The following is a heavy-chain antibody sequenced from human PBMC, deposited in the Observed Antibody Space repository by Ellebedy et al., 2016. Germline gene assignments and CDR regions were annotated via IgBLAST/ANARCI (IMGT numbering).Heavy chain of an antibody. D-gene: IGHD2-2*01. J-gene: IGHJ5*02. CDR1: GGSISSYY. Sequence: SETLSLXCTVSGGSISSYYWSWIRQPPGKGLEWIGYIYYSGSTNYNPSLKSRVTISVDTSKNQFSLKLSSVTAADTAVYYCARGSCSSTSCYYGDWFDPWGQGTLVTVSS. V-gene: IGHV4-59*01. CDR3: ARGSCSSTSCYYGDWFDP. CDR2: IYYSGST.